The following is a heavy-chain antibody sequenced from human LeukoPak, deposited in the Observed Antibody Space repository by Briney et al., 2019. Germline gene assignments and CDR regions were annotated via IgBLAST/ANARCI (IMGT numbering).Heavy chain of an antibody. CDR3: ARNLIVYDYVWGSYRYSSSGAFDI. Sequence: GASVKVSCKAFGYTFTSYGISWVRQAPGQGLEWMGWISAYNGNTNYAQKLQGRVTMTTDTSTSTAYMELRSLRSDDTAVYYCARNLIVYDYVWGSYRYSSSGAFDIWGQGTMVTVSS. CDR2: ISAYNGNT. CDR1: GYTFTSYG. J-gene: IGHJ3*02. D-gene: IGHD3-16*02. V-gene: IGHV1-18*01.